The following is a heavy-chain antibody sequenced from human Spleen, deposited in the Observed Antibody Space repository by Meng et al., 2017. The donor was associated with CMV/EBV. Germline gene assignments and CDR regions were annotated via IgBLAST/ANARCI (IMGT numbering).Heavy chain of an antibody. CDR1: GFTFSGYA. J-gene: IGHJ4*02. V-gene: IGHV3-23*01. CDR3: AKYSAVGERLYYFDY. CDR2: IGAKAGGT. Sequence: GESLKISCAASGFTFSGYAMSWVRQAPGKGLEWVSAIGAKAGGTYYADSVKGRFTISRDNAKNTLFPQMNSLRAEDTAVYYCAKYSAVGERLYYFDYWGQGTLVTVSS. D-gene: IGHD2-21*01.